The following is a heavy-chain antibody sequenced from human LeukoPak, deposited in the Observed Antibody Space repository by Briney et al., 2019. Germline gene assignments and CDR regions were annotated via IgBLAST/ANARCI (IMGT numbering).Heavy chain of an antibody. D-gene: IGHD4-17*01. CDR3: ARELRLGAFDI. J-gene: IGHJ3*02. Sequence: GGSLRLSCAASGFTFSSYSMNWVRQAPGKGLEWVSSISSSSSYIYYADSVKGRFTISRDNAKNSLYLQMNSLRAEDTAVYYCARELRLGAFDIWGQGTMVTVSS. CDR1: GFTFSSYS. V-gene: IGHV3-21*01. CDR2: ISSSSSYI.